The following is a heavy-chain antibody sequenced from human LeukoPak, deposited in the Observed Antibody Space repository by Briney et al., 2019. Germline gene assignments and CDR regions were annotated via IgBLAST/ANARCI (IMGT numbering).Heavy chain of an antibody. J-gene: IGHJ4*02. V-gene: IGHV3-20*04. CDR2: INWNGGST. CDR3: AREAYRIAAAGGFDY. CDR1: GFTFDDYG. D-gene: IGHD6-13*01. Sequence: GGSLRLSCAASGFTFDDYGMSWVRQAPGKGLEWVSGINWNGGSTGYADSVKGRFTISRDNAKNSLYLQMNSLRAEDTAVYYCAREAYRIAAAGGFDYWGQGTLVTVSS.